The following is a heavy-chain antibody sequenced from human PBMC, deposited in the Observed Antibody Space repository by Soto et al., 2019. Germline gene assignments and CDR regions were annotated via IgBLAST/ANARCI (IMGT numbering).Heavy chain of an antibody. Sequence: ASVKVSFKASGYTFTGYYMHWVRQAPGQGLEWMGWINPNSGGTNYAQKFQGRVTMTRDTSISTAYMELSRLRSDDTAVYYCARGHFHVVVTATPGVDYWGQGTLVTVSS. J-gene: IGHJ4*02. D-gene: IGHD2-21*02. CDR2: INPNSGGT. CDR1: GYTFTGYY. V-gene: IGHV1-2*02. CDR3: ARGHFHVVVTATPGVDY.